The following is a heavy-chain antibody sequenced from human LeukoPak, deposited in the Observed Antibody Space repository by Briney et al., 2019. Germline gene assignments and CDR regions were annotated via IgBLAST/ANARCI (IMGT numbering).Heavy chain of an antibody. CDR2: ISYDGSNK. CDR1: GFTFSSYA. V-gene: IGHV3-30*18. Sequence: GGSLRLSCAASGFTFSSYAMSWVRQAPGKGLEWVAVISYDGSNKYYADSVKGRFTISRDNSKNTLYLQMNSLRAEDTAVYYCAKDGLSTWGQGTLVTVSS. D-gene: IGHD2-2*01. J-gene: IGHJ4*02. CDR3: AKDGLST.